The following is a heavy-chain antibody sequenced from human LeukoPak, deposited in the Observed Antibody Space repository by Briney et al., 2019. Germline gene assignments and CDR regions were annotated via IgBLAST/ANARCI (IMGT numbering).Heavy chain of an antibody. V-gene: IGHV3-21*01. J-gene: IGHJ4*02. Sequence: PGGSLRLSCAASGLTFSTYSMNWVRQAPGKGLEWVSSISSSSSNIYYADSLRGRFTISRDNAKNLLYLQMNSLRAEDTAVYYCASSTAGRWYRDSHYFDYWGQGILVTVSS. CDR3: ASSTAGRWYRDSHYFDY. CDR1: GLTFSTYS. CDR2: ISSSSSNI. D-gene: IGHD4-23*01.